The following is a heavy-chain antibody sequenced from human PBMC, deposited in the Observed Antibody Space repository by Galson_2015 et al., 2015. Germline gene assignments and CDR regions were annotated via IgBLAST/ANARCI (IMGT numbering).Heavy chain of an antibody. J-gene: IGHJ6*03. CDR3: ARDGQQLAWGLGYYMDV. Sequence: SLRLSCAASGFTFSSYAMHWVRQAPGKGLEWVAVISYDGSNKYYADSVKGRFTISRDNSKNTLYLQMNSLRAEDTAVYYCARDGQQLAWGLGYYMDVWGKGTTVTVS. V-gene: IGHV3-30-3*01. D-gene: IGHD6-13*01. CDR2: ISYDGSNK. CDR1: GFTFSSYA.